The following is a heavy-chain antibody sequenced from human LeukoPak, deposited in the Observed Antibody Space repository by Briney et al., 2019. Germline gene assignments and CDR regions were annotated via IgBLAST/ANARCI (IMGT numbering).Heavy chain of an antibody. CDR3: ARPGGYYGSGRSWFDS. CDR2: INDSGTT. V-gene: IGHV4-34*01. Sequence: PSETLSLTCAVYGETFSGFSWTWIRQPPGKGLEWIGEINDSGTTKYNPSLKSRVTISVDTSKNQFSLKLTPVTAADTAVYYCARPGGYYGSGRSWFDSWSQGTLVTVSS. D-gene: IGHD3-10*01. J-gene: IGHJ5*01. CDR1: GETFSGFS.